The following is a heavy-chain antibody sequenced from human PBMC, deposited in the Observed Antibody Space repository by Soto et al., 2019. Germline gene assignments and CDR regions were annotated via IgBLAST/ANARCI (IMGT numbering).Heavy chain of an antibody. J-gene: IGHJ2*01. CDR2: INHSGST. D-gene: IGHD3-16*01. Sequence: QVQLQQWGAGLLKPSETLSLTCAVYGGSFSGYYWSWIRQPPGKGLEWVGEINHSGSTNYNPFLKGRVNISVDTSQDQFSPKLSSVAAADTALYFCARGRPELRWGVGYFDLWGRGTLVTVSS. V-gene: IGHV4-34*01. CDR3: ARGRPELRWGVGYFDL. CDR1: GGSFSGYY.